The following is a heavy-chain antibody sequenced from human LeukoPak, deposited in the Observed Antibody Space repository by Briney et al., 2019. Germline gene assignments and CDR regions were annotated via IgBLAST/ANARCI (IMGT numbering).Heavy chain of an antibody. CDR2: ISWNSGSI. Sequence: GGSLRLSCAASGFTFDDYAMHWVRQAPGKGLEWVSGISWNSGSIGYADSVKGRFTISRDNSKNTLYLQMNSLRAEDTAVYYCAKDLSPDGRNGMDVWGQGTTVTVSS. V-gene: IGHV3-9*01. D-gene: IGHD1-26*01. CDR1: GFTFDDYA. J-gene: IGHJ6*02. CDR3: AKDLSPDGRNGMDV.